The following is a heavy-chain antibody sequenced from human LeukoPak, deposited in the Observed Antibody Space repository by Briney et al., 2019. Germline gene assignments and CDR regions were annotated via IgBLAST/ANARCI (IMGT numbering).Heavy chain of an antibody. V-gene: IGHV4-59*01. J-gene: IGHJ5*02. D-gene: IGHD3-3*01. CDR2: IYYSGST. CDR1: GGSISSYY. Sequence: SETLSLTCTVSGGSISSYYWSWIRQPPGKGLEWIGYIYYSGSTNYNPSLKSRVTISVDTSKNQFSLKLSSVTAADTAVYYCARVAVTIFGVVTWFDPWGQGTLVTVSS. CDR3: ARVAVTIFGVVTWFDP.